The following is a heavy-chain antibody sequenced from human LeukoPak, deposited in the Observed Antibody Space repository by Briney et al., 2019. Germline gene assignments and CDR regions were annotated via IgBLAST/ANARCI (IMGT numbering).Heavy chain of an antibody. CDR1: GFTFSSYS. J-gene: IGHJ6*03. V-gene: IGHV3-21*01. CDR3: ARGRRDGYSYYYMDV. Sequence: GGSLRLSCAASGFTFSSYSMNWVRQAPGKGLEWVSSISSSSSYIYYADSVKGRFTISRDNAKNSLYLQINSLRVEDTAVYYCARGRRDGYSYYYMDVWGKGTTVTISS. D-gene: IGHD5-24*01. CDR2: ISSSSSYI.